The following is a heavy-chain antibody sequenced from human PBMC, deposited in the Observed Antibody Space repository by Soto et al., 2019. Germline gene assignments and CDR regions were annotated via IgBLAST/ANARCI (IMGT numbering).Heavy chain of an antibody. J-gene: IGHJ6*04. CDR3: AKGLVLSYFGSGPDV. V-gene: IGHV3-30*18. Sequence: QVHLVESGGGVVQPGRSLRLSCAASGFTFSSYGMHWVRQAPGKGLEWVAIISYDGGNKYYADSVKGRFTISRDNSKNTLYLQMNSLRAEDTAVYYCAKGLVLSYFGSGPDVWGEGTTVTVSS. D-gene: IGHD3-10*01. CDR1: GFTFSSYG. CDR2: ISYDGGNK.